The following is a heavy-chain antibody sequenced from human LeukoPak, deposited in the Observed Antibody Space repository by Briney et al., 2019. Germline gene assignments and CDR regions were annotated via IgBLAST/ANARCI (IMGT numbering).Heavy chain of an antibody. CDR3: ARRERGFDY. D-gene: IGHD5-24*01. Sequence: GGSLRLSCTASAFTFSDYWMDWVRQAPGKGLEWVANINQDGNEKKYVDSVKGRFTISRDNANNSLSLQMRGLRAEDTAMYYCARRERGFDYWGQGTLVTVSS. V-gene: IGHV3-7*03. J-gene: IGHJ4*02. CDR1: AFTFSDYW. CDR2: INQDGNEK.